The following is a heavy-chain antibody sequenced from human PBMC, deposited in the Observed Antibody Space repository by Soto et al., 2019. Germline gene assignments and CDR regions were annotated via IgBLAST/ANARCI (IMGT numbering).Heavy chain of an antibody. CDR1: GDSVSSSSVT. Sequence: SQTLSLTCAISGDSVSSSSVTWNWIRQSPSRGLKWLGRTYYRSKWYNDYAESVKSRITINPDTSKNQFSLHLNSVTPEDTAVYYCVRLIGNSWLDFWGQGTLVTSPQ. CDR2: TYYRSKWYN. V-gene: IGHV6-1*01. J-gene: IGHJ5*01. CDR3: VRLIGNSWLDF. D-gene: IGHD1-26*01.